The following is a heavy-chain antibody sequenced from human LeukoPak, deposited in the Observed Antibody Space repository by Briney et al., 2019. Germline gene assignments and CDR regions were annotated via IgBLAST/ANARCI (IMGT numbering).Heavy chain of an antibody. CDR2: ISNNGGYT. D-gene: IGHD2-15*01. CDR1: GFTFSSSA. J-gene: IGHJ4*02. CDR3: AKQLGYCSDGSCYFPY. Sequence: GVSLRLSCAASGFTFSSSAMSWVRQAPGKGLEWVSSISNNGGYTYYADSVQGRFTISRDNSKSTLCLQMNSLRAEDTAVYYCAKQLGYCSDGSCYFPYWGQGTLVTVSS. V-gene: IGHV3-23*01.